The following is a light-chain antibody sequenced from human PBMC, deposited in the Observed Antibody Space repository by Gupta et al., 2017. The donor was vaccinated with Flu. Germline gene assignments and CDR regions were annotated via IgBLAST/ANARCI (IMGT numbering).Light chain of an antibody. CDR1: SSNIGSNF. J-gene: IGLJ1*01. V-gene: IGLV1-51*02. CDR2: ENR. Sequence: QSVLTQPPSVSAAPGQKVTIPCSGSSSNIGSNFVSWYQQLPGTAPKLLIYENRQRPLGIPDRFSGSKSGTSVTLGITGLQTGDEADYYCGTWDSSLSAVVFGTGTKVTVL. CDR3: GTWDSSLSAVV.